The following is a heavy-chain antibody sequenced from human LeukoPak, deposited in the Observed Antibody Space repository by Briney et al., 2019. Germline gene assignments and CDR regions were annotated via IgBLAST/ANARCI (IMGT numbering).Heavy chain of an antibody. CDR3: ARDDHDYGDYVFDY. CDR1: GFTFSSYW. V-gene: IGHV3-74*01. CDR2: INSDGSST. Sequence: PGGSLRLSCAASGFTFSSYWMHWVRHAPGKGLVWVSRINSDGSSTSYADSVKGRFTTSRDNAKNTLYLQMNSLRAEDTAVYYCARDDHDYGDYVFDYWGQGTLVTVSS. D-gene: IGHD4-17*01. J-gene: IGHJ4*02.